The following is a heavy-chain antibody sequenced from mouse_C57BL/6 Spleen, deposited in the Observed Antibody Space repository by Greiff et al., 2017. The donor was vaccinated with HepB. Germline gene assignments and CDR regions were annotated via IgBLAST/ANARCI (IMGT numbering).Heavy chain of an antibody. D-gene: IGHD1-1*01. CDR3: ARYYEVYFDY. V-gene: IGHV1-59*01. Sequence: QVQLQQPGAELVKPGASVKLSCKASGYTFTSYWMHWVKQRPGQGLEWIGVIDPSDSYTNYNQKFKGKATLTVDTSSSTAYMQLSSLTSKDSAVYYCARYYEVYFDYWGQGTTLTVSS. CDR1: GYTFTSYW. CDR2: IDPSDSYT. J-gene: IGHJ2*01.